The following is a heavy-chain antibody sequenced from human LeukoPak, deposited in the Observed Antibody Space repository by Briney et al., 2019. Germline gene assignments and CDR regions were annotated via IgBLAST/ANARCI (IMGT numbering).Heavy chain of an antibody. CDR3: ARERRCSAGSCYAADLDS. J-gene: IGHJ4*02. D-gene: IGHD2-15*01. V-gene: IGHV1-69*04. CDR1: ADIFSSYA. CDR2: IIPLTGVV. Sequence: SVKVSCKTSADIFSSYAINWVRQAPGQGLERMGRIIPLTGVVNYGQKLQTRVTISADKSTSTAYMEVSSLRFEDTAVYFCARERRCSAGSCYAADLDSWGQGTLVTVSS.